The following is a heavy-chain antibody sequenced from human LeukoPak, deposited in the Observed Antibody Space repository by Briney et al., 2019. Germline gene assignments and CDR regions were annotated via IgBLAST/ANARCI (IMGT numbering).Heavy chain of an antibody. CDR3: ASGWLQYGDFDY. V-gene: IGHV4-38-2*02. J-gene: IGHJ4*02. D-gene: IGHD5-24*01. Sequence: SETLSLTCTVSGYSISSGYYWGWIRQPPGKGLEWIGSIYHSGSTYYNPSLKSRVTISVDTSKNQFSLKLSSVTAADTAVYYCASGWLQYGDFDYWGQGTLVTVSS. CDR1: GYSISSGYY. CDR2: IYHSGST.